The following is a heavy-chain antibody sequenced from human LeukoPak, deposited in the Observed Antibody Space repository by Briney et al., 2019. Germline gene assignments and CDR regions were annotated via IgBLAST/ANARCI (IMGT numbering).Heavy chain of an antibody. CDR1: GYTFTGYY. J-gene: IGHJ4*02. CDR3: ARVYPRKHTGGSGSYSPFGY. D-gene: IGHD3-10*01. Sequence: GASVKVSCKASGYTFTGYYMHWVRQAPGQGLEWMGWINPNSGGTNYAQKFQGRVTMTRDTSISTAYMELSRLRSDDTAVYYCARVYPRKHTGGSGSYSPFGYWGQGTLVTVSS. CDR2: INPNSGGT. V-gene: IGHV1-2*02.